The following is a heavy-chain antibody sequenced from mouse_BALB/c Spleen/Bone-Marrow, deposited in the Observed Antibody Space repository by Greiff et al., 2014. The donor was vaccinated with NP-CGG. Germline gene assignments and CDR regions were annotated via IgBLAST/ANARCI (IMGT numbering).Heavy chain of an antibody. J-gene: IGHJ2*01. V-gene: IGHV1-54*01. CDR2: INPGSGGT. CDR3: ARRDGSYFDY. D-gene: IGHD3-3*01. CDR1: GYAFTNYL. Sequence: VQLQESGAELVRPGTSVKVSCKASGYAFTNYLIEWVKQRPGQGLEWIGMINPGSGGTNYNEKFKGKATLTADKSSSTAYMQLSSLTSDDSAVYCWARRDGSYFDYWGQGTTLTVSS.